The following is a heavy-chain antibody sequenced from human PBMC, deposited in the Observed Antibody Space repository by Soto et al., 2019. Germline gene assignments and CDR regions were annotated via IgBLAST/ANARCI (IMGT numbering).Heavy chain of an antibody. CDR1: GFTFSSYC. CDR3: AKDRGGIAAADPYYHYGMDV. CDR2: ISYDGSNK. J-gene: IGHJ6*02. V-gene: IGHV3-30*18. D-gene: IGHD6-13*01. Sequence: GESLMLSCAASGFTFSSYCMHWVRQAPGNGLEWVAVISYDGSNKYYADSVKGRFTISRDNSKNTLYLQMNSLRAEDTAVYYCAKDRGGIAAADPYYHYGMDVWGQGTTVTVSS.